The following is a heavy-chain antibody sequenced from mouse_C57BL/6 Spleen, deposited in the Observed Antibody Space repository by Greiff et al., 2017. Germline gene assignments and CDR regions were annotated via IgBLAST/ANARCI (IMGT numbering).Heavy chain of an antibody. J-gene: IGHJ2*01. Sequence: EVKVEESGAELVRPGASVKLSCTASGFNIKDYYMHWVKQRPEQGLEWIGRIDPEDGDPEYAPKFQGKATMTADTSSNTAYLQLSSLTSEDTAVYYCTTSGLRRLDFDYWGQGTTLTVSS. V-gene: IGHV14-1*01. CDR3: TTSGLRRLDFDY. D-gene: IGHD3-1*01. CDR2: IDPEDGDP. CDR1: GFNIKDYY.